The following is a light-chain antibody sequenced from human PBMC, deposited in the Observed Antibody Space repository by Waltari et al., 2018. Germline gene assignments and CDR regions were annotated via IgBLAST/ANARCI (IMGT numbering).Light chain of an antibody. CDR3: QNHERLPAM. CDR2: GAS. Sequence: EIVLTQSPGTLSLSPAERATLSCRASQSVSRYLAWYQQKPGQAPRLLSYGASSRATGIPDRFSGSGSGTDFSLTISRLEPEDFAVYYCQNHERLPAMFGQGTKVEIK. V-gene: IGKV3-20*01. CDR1: QSVSRY. J-gene: IGKJ1*01.